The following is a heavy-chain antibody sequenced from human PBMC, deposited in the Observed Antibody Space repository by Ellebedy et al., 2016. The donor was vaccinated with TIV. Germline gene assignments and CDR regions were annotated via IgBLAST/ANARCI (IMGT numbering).Heavy chain of an antibody. Sequence: MPGGSLRLSCTVSGGSIRTSIYYWGWIRQPPGKGLERIGTMSYSGSTYYNPSLKSRVTISVDTSKNQFSLKLSSVTAADAAVYYCARDEYNISWFKYWGQGTLVTVSS. V-gene: IGHV4-39*07. D-gene: IGHD6-13*01. J-gene: IGHJ4*02. CDR2: MSYSGST. CDR3: ARDEYNISWFKY. CDR1: GGSIRTSIYY.